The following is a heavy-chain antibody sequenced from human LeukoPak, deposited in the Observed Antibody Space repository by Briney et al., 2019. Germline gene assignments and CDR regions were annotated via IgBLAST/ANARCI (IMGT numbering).Heavy chain of an antibody. Sequence: PGGSLRLSCAASGFVFSSYTINWVRQAPGKGLEWVSSITGSGSSTYYADSVKGRFTISRDNSKNTLYVQMNSLRAEDTAVYFCAKPPRVVVVTAFDSWGQGTLVTVSS. CDR3: AKPPRVVVVTAFDS. J-gene: IGHJ4*02. D-gene: IGHD2-21*02. CDR2: ITGSGSST. V-gene: IGHV3-23*01. CDR1: GFVFSSYT.